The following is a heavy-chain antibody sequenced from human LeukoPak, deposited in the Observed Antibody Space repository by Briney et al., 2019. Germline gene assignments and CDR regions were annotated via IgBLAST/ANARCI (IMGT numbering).Heavy chain of an antibody. CDR1: GFTFRRYD. V-gene: IGHV3-23*01. J-gene: IGHJ4*02. CDR3: AKDYTGAYDY. Sequence: GGSLRLSGAASGFTFRRYDMSWVRQAPGKGLEWVSDINSGGSTYYGDSVKGRFTISRDNSKNTLYLQMNSLRAEDTAVYYCAKDYTGAYDYWGQGILVTVSS. CDR2: INSGGST. D-gene: IGHD1-1*01.